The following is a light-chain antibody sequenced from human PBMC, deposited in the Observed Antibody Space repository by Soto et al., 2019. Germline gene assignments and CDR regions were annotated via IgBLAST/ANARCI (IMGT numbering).Light chain of an antibody. CDR3: QQYNNWPPPWT. J-gene: IGKJ1*01. CDR1: QSGRDMY. CDR2: GVS. Sequence: IVLTQYPGTLSLSPGERSTLSCMAIQSGRDMYLAWYQQKPGQPPRLLIYGVSSRAYGIPDRFSGSGSGTDFTLTISSLQSEDIAVYYCQQYNNWPPPWTFGQGTKVDIK. V-gene: IGKV3-20*01.